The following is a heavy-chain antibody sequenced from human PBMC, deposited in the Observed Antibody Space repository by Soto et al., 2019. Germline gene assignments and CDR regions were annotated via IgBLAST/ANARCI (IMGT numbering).Heavy chain of an antibody. J-gene: IGHJ4*02. CDR3: ARDVRLYSSSWFYY. Sequence: ASVKVSCKASGYTFTSYGISWVRQAPGQGLEWMGWISAYNGNTNYAQKLQGRVTMTTDTSTSTAYMELRSPRSDDTAVYYCARDVRLYSSSWFYYWGQGTLVTVSS. CDR2: ISAYNGNT. V-gene: IGHV1-18*01. D-gene: IGHD6-13*01. CDR1: GYTFTSYG.